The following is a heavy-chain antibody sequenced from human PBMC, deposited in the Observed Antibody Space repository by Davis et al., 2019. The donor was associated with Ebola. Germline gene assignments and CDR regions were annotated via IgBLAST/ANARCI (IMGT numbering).Heavy chain of an antibody. CDR1: GFTFSSYW. D-gene: IGHD3-3*01. CDR2: ISSSSSYT. Sequence: GESLKISCAASGFTFSSYWMSWVRQAPGKGLEWVSYISSSSSYTNYADSVKGRFTISRDNAKNSLYLQMNSLRAEDTAVYYCARDVPTGFLEWLSRFDYWGQGTLVTVSS. V-gene: IGHV3-11*05. CDR3: ARDVPTGFLEWLSRFDY. J-gene: IGHJ4*02.